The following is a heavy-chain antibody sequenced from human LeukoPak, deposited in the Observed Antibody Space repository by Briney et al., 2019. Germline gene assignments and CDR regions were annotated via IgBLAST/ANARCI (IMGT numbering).Heavy chain of an antibody. J-gene: IGHJ4*02. Sequence: PGGPLRLSCAASGFTVITNDMTWVRQAPGKGLEWVSVLYSDGNTKYADSVQGRFTISRDNSKNTLYLEMNSLSPDDTAVYYCARGVEPLAANTLAYWGQGTLVPVSS. CDR3: ARGVEPLAANTLAY. D-gene: IGHD1-14*01. V-gene: IGHV3-53*01. CDR2: LYSDGNT. CDR1: GFTVITND.